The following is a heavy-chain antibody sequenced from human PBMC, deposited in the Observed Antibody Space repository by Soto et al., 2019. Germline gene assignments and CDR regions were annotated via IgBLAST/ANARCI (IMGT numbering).Heavy chain of an antibody. Sequence: PGGSLRLSCAASGFTFSSYGMHWVRQAPGKGLEWVAVISYDGSNKYYADSVKGRFTISRDNSKNTLYLQMNSLRAEDTAVYYCAKDPNTYYYDSSGYNYFDYWGQGTLVTVSS. J-gene: IGHJ4*02. CDR2: ISYDGSNK. CDR1: GFTFSSYG. CDR3: AKDPNTYYYDSSGYNYFDY. D-gene: IGHD3-22*01. V-gene: IGHV3-30*18.